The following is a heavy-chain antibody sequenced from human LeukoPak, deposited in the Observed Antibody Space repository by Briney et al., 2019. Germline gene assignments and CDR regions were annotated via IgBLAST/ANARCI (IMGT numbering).Heavy chain of an antibody. D-gene: IGHD3-10*01. CDR2: IIPILGIA. CDR3: AXXXXXXXFGVWYKDV. J-gene: IGHJ6*02. V-gene: IGHV1-69*04. CDR1: GGTFSSYA. Sequence: GSSVKVSCKASGGTFSSYAISWVRQAPGQGLEWMGRIIPILGIANYAQKFQGRVTITADKSTSTAYMELSSLRSEDTAVYYCAXXXXXXXFGVWYKDVWGQGTTVTVSS.